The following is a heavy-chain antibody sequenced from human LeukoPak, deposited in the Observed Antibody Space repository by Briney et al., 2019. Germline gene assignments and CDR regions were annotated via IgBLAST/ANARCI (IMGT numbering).Heavy chain of an antibody. CDR3: ATLSRGVRGDNWFDP. CDR1: GYTFTSYG. J-gene: IGHJ5*02. CDR2: ISAYNGNT. V-gene: IGHV1-18*01. D-gene: IGHD3-10*01. Sequence: ASVKVSCKASGYTFTSYGISWVRQAPGQGLEWMGWISAYNGNTNYAQKLQGRVTMTEDTSTDTAYMELSSLRSEDTAVYYCATLSRGVRGDNWFDPWGQGTLVTVSS.